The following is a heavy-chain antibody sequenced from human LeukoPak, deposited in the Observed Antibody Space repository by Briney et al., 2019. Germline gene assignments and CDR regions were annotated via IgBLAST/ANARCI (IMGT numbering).Heavy chain of an antibody. CDR3: ARGDAGSSGGNDY. J-gene: IGHJ4*02. V-gene: IGHV4-30-2*01. Sequence: PSETLSLTCTVSGGSISSGGYYWSWIRQPPGKGLEWIGYIYHSGSTYYNPSLKSRVTISVDRSKNQFSLKLSSVTAADTAVYYCARGDAGSSGGNDYWGQGTLVTVSS. CDR2: IYHSGST. CDR1: GGSISSGGYY. D-gene: IGHD2-15*01.